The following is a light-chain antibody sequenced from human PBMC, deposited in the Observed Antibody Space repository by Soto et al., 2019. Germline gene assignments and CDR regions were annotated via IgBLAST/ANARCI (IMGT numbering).Light chain of an antibody. CDR2: TND. CDR3: AAWDDSLNAGV. Sequence: QAVVTQPPSASGTPGQRVTISCSGSSSNIGSSTVHWYQHLPGSAPKLLIYTNDQRPSGIPDRFSGSKSGTSASLAIGGLQSEDEADYYCAAWDDSLNAGVFGTGTKLTVL. CDR1: SSNIGSST. J-gene: IGLJ1*01. V-gene: IGLV1-44*01.